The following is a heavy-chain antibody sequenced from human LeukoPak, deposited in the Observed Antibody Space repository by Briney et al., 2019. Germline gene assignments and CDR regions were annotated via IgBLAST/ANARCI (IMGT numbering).Heavy chain of an antibody. CDR3: ARDERKGTDY. CDR2: ISYDGSNK. V-gene: IGHV3-30*01. CDR1: GFTFSSYA. J-gene: IGHJ4*02. D-gene: IGHD1-1*01. Sequence: GRSLRLSCAASGFTFSSYAMHWVRQAPGKGLEWVAVISYDGSNKYYADSVKGRFTISRDNSKNTLYLQMNSRRAEDTAVYYCARDERKGTDYWGQGTLVTVSS.